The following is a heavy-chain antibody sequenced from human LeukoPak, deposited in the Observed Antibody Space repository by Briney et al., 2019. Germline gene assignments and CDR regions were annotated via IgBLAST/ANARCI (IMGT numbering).Heavy chain of an antibody. D-gene: IGHD3-10*01. CDR3: ARDRRGLLQRGSNWFDP. CDR1: GGSISSGGYY. V-gene: IGHV4-31*03. CDR2: IYYSGST. J-gene: IGHJ5*02. Sequence: SETLSLTCTVSGGSISSGGYYWSWIRQHPGKGLEWIGSIYYSGSTNYNPSLKSRVTISVDTSKNQFSLKLSSVTAADMAVYYCARDRRGLLQRGSNWFDPWGQGTLVTVSS.